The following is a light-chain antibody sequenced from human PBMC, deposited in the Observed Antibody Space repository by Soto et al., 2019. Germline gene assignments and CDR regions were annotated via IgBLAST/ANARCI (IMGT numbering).Light chain of an antibody. V-gene: IGLV2-11*01. CDR3: CLYTTSHTLV. CDR1: TSAVCSYYY. Sequence: QSALTQPASVSGSPGQTVTLSCTGTTSAVCSYYYASWYQQHPGKAPQLMIYHVAYRPSGVSDRYSGSKSGSKASLTISGHQADDESDYYCCLYTTSHTLVFGSGTKLTVL. J-gene: IGLJ1*01. CDR2: HVA.